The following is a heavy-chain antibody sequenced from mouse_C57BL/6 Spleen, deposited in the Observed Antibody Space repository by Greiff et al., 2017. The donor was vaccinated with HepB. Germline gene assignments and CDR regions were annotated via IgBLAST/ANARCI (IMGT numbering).Heavy chain of an antibody. D-gene: IGHD6-1*01. V-gene: IGHV1-50*01. CDR3: ACAPTGLDY. J-gene: IGHJ2*01. CDR1: GYTFTSYW. Sequence: QVQLQQPGAELVKPGASVKLSCKASGYTFTSYWMQWVKQRPGQGLEWIGEIDPSDSYTNYNQKFKGKATLTVDTSSSTAYMQLSSLTSEDSAVYYCACAPTGLDYWGQGTTLTVSS. CDR2: IDPSDSYT.